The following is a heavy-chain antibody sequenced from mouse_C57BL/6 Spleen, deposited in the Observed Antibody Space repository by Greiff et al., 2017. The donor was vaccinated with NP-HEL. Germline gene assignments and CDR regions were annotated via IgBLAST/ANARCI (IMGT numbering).Heavy chain of an antibody. V-gene: IGHV5-4*01. Sequence: EVKLMESGGGLVKPGGSLKLSCAASGFTFSSYAMSWVRQTPEKRLEWVATLSDGGSYTYYPDNVKGRFTISRDNAKNNLYLQMSHLKSEDTAMYYCAREGYGSSYWYFDVWGTGTTVTVSS. CDR3: AREGYGSSYWYFDV. D-gene: IGHD1-1*01. CDR1: GFTFSSYA. J-gene: IGHJ1*03. CDR2: LSDGGSYT.